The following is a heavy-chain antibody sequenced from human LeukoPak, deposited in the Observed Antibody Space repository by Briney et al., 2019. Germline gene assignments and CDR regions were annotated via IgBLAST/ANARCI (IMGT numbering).Heavy chain of an antibody. CDR2: INPNSGGT. Sequence: ASVKVSCKASGYTFTGYYMHWVRQAPGQGLEWMGWINPNSGGTNYAQKFQGRVTMTRDTSISTAYMELSRLRSDDTAAYYCARDTAAAGFTPPVGYWGQGTLVTVSS. CDR3: ARDTAAAGFTPPVGY. V-gene: IGHV1-2*02. D-gene: IGHD6-13*01. CDR1: GYTFTGYY. J-gene: IGHJ4*02.